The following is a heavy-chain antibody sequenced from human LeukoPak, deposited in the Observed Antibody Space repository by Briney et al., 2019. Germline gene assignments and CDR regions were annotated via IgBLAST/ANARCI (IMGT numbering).Heavy chain of an antibody. Sequence: PGGPLRLSCAASGFTFSNYGMNWVRQAPGKGLEWVSSISSSSTYIYYADSVKGRFTISRDNAKNSLYLQMNSLRAEDTAVYYCAKSSGWNYYYYYMDVWGKGTTVIASS. J-gene: IGHJ6*03. CDR3: AKSSGWNYYYYYMDV. V-gene: IGHV3-21*01. CDR1: GFTFSNYG. D-gene: IGHD6-19*01. CDR2: ISSSSTYI.